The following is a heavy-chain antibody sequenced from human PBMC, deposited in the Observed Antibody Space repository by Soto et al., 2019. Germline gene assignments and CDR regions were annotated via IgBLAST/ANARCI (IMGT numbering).Heavy chain of an antibody. Sequence: GGSLRLSCAASGFTFSSYSMNWVRQAPGKGLEWVSYISSSSSTIYYADSVKGRFTISRDNAKNSLYLQMNSLRDEDTAVYYCARDLIGPTTIFGVGNYGMDVWGQGTTVTVSS. J-gene: IGHJ6*02. V-gene: IGHV3-48*02. CDR3: ARDLIGPTTIFGVGNYGMDV. D-gene: IGHD3-3*01. CDR1: GFTFSSYS. CDR2: ISSSSSTI.